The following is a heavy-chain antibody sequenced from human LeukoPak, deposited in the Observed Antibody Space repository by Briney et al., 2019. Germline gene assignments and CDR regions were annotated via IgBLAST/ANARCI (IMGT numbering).Heavy chain of an antibody. CDR1: GFTFSSYS. V-gene: IGHV3-21*04. D-gene: IGHD7-27*01. Sequence: GGSLRLSCAASGFTFSSYSMNWVRQAPGKGLEWVSSISSSSSYIYYADSVKGRFTISRDDSKNTLYLQMNSLRAEDTAVYYCAKDGGLWVSAHWGDSWGRGTLVTVSS. CDR3: AKDGGLWVSAHWGDS. J-gene: IGHJ4*02. CDR2: ISSSSSYI.